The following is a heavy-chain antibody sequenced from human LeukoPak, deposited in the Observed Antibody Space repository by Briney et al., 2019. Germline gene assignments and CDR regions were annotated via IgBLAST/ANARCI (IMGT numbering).Heavy chain of an antibody. CDR1: GFIVSSNY. D-gene: IGHD6-6*01. CDR2: IYSGGST. J-gene: IGHJ4*02. V-gene: IGHV3-53*04. Sequence: GGSLRLSCAASGFIVSSNYISWVRQAPGKGLQWVSVIYSGGSTFYPDSVKGRFTISRHDSKNTVYLQMNSLRTEDTAVYYCAKSRSSLGPSSLDYWGQGALVTVSS. CDR3: AKSRSSLGPSSLDY.